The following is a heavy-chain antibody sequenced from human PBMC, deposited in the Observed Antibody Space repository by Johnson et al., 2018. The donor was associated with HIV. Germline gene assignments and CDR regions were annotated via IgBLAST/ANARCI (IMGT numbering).Heavy chain of an antibody. CDR2: ISYDGSNK. V-gene: IGHV3-30*14. Sequence: QVQLVESGGGVVQPGRSLRLSCAASGFTFSSYAMHWVRQAPGKGLEWVAVISYDGSNKYYADSVKGRFTISRDNAKNSLYLQMNSLRVEDAAIYYCARDEVDDGAFDVWGQGTMVTVSS. J-gene: IGHJ3*01. CDR3: ARDEVDDGAFDV. CDR1: GFTFSSYA. D-gene: IGHD2-2*01.